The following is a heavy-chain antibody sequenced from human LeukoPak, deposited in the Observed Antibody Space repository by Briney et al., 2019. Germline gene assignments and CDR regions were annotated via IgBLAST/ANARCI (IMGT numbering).Heavy chain of an antibody. CDR2: ITPSGST. D-gene: IGHD3-22*01. J-gene: IGHJ4*02. CDR3: ASSFYYDSRDY. V-gene: IGHV4-34*01. Sequence: SETLSLTCVVYGVSFSGYFWSWIRQPPGKGLEWIGEITPSGSTNYSPSLKSRVSISIDTSKKKLSLRLTSVTAADSAVYYCASSFYYDSRDYWGQGTLVTVSS. CDR1: GVSFSGYF.